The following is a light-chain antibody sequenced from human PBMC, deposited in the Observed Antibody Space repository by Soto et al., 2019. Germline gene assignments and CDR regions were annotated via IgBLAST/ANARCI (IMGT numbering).Light chain of an antibody. V-gene: IGLV2-14*03. CDR1: SSDVGGYNY. Sequence: SELTQPAYVSRSPGQSLTISRTGTSSDVGGYNYVSWYQHHPGKAPKRMIHDVSNRPSGVSNRFSGSKSGNTASLTISGLQAEDEADYHCSSYIRHNSTDVFXTGTKVTV. CDR3: SSYIRHNSTDV. CDR2: DVS. J-gene: IGLJ1*01.